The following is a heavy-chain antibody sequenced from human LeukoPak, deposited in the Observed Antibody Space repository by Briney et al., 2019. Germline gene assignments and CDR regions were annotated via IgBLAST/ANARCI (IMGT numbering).Heavy chain of an antibody. V-gene: IGHV4-39*07. CDR1: GGSISSSSYY. D-gene: IGHD3-10*01. CDR2: IYYSGST. CDR3: ASLATATTYYGSGSYSLSPFDY. J-gene: IGHJ4*02. Sequence: SETLSLTCTVSGGSISSSSYYWGWIRQPPGKGLEWIGSIYYSGSTYYNPSLKSRVTISVDTSKNQFSLKLSSVTAADTAVYYCASLATATTYYGSGSYSLSPFDYWGQGTLVTVSS.